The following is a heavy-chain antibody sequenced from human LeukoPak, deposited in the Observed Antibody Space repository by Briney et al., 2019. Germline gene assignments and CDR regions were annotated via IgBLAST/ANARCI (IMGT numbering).Heavy chain of an antibody. CDR2: IYCSGST. Sequence: SETLSLTCTVSGGSISSYYWSWIRQPPGKGLEWIGYIYCSGSTNYNPSLKSRVTISVDTSKNQFSLKLSSVTAADTAVYYCARHGPYGDYRFDYWGQGTLVTVSS. V-gene: IGHV4-59*08. J-gene: IGHJ4*02. CDR3: ARHGPYGDYRFDY. D-gene: IGHD4-17*01. CDR1: GGSISSYY.